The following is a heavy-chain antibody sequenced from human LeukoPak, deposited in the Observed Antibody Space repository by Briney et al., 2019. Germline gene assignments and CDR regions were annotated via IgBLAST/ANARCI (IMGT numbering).Heavy chain of an antibody. Sequence: PSETLSLTCTVSGGSISSYYWSWIRQPPGKGLEWIGYIYYSGSTNYNPSLKSRVTISVDTSKNQFSLKLSSVTAADTAVYYCARLPTRYCSSTSCYTPSFYYGMDVWGQGTTVTVSS. CDR3: ARLPTRYCSSTSCYTPSFYYGMDV. J-gene: IGHJ6*02. V-gene: IGHV4-59*08. CDR2: IYYSGST. CDR1: GGSISSYY. D-gene: IGHD2-2*02.